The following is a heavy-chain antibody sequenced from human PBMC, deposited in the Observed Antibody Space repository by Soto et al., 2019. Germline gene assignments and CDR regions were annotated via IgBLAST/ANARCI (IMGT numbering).Heavy chain of an antibody. Sequence: EVQLLESGGGLVQPGGSLRLSCAASGFTFSSYAMSWVRQAPGKGLEWVSAISCSGGSTYYADSVNGRFTISRDNSKNTLYLQMNSLRAEDTAVYYCAVLVDTGMRFDYWGQGTLVTVSS. V-gene: IGHV3-23*01. CDR1: GFTFSSYA. D-gene: IGHD5-18*01. CDR2: ISCSGGST. CDR3: AVLVDTGMRFDY. J-gene: IGHJ4*02.